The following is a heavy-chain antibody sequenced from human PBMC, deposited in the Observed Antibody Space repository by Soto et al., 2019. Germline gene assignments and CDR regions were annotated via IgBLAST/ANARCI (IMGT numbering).Heavy chain of an antibody. V-gene: IGHV3-11*01. Sequence: QVQLVESGGGLVKPGGSLRLSCAASGFTFSDYYMSWIRQAPGKGLEWVSYISSSGSTIYYSDSVKGRFTISRDNAKNSLYLQMNRMRAEDTAVYYCAREVYSSSLPTYYDYYGMDVWGQGTTVTVSS. CDR2: ISSSGSTI. CDR1: GFTFSDYY. CDR3: AREVYSSSLPTYYDYYGMDV. J-gene: IGHJ6*02. D-gene: IGHD6-6*01.